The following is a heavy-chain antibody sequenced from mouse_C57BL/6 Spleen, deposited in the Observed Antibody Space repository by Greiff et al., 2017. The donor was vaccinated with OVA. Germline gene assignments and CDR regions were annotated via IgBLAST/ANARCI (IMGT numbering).Heavy chain of an antibody. CDR3: ARKRGVITTVVDWYFDV. CDR1: GYTFTSYW. V-gene: IGHV1-64*01. J-gene: IGHJ1*03. D-gene: IGHD1-1*01. Sequence: VKLQQPGAELVKPGASVKLSCKASGYTFTSYWMHWVKQRPGQGLEWIGMIHPNSGSTNYNEKFKSKATLTVDKSSSTAYMQLSSLTSEDSAVYYCARKRGVITTVVDWYFDVWGTGTTVTVSS. CDR2: IHPNSGST.